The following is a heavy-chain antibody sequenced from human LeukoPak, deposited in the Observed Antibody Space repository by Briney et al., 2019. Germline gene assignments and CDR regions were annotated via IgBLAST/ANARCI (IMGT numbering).Heavy chain of an antibody. J-gene: IGHJ4*02. CDR2: IYYSGST. V-gene: IGHV4-39*07. Sequence: SETLSLTCTVSGGSISSGGYYWSWIRQPPGKGLEWIGSIYYSGSTYYNPSLKSRVTISVDTSKNQFSLKLSSVTAADTAVYYCARGIQLWLLGTYYFDYWGQGTLVTVSS. D-gene: IGHD5-18*01. CDR1: GGSISSGGYY. CDR3: ARGIQLWLLGTYYFDY.